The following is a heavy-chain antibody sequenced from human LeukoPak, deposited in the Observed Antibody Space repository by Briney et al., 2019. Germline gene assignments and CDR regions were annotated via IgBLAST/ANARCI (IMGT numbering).Heavy chain of an antibody. CDR1: GYTFSNYW. Sequence: GESLKISCQGSGYTFSNYWIGWVRQMPGKGLEWMGIFYPGDSDTRYSPSFQGQVTISVDKSISTAYLQWSSLKASDTAMYYCARHSYDSSGYYEDYWGQGTLVTVSS. V-gene: IGHV5-51*01. D-gene: IGHD3-22*01. CDR2: FYPGDSDT. CDR3: ARHSYDSSGYYEDY. J-gene: IGHJ4*02.